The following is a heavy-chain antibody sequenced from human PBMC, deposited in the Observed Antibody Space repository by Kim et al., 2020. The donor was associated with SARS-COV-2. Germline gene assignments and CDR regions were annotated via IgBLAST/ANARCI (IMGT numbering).Heavy chain of an antibody. CDR2: ISYDGSNK. Sequence: GGSLRLSCAASGFTFSSYAMHWVRQAPGKGLEWVAVISYDGSNKYYADSVKGRFTISRDNSKNTLYLQMNSLRAEDTAVYYCARDPDWNFSGNWFDPWGQGTLVTVSS. V-gene: IGHV3-30-3*01. D-gene: IGHD1-1*01. J-gene: IGHJ5*02. CDR3: ARDPDWNFSGNWFDP. CDR1: GFTFSSYA.